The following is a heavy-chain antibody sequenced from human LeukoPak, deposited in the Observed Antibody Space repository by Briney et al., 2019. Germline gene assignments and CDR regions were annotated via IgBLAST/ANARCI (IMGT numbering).Heavy chain of an antibody. CDR1: GFTFSDYY. D-gene: IGHD3-3*01. CDR2: ISSSGSTI. J-gene: IGHJ5*02. V-gene: IGHV3-11*01. Sequence: PGGSLRLSCAASGFTFSDYYMSWIRQAPGKGLEWVSYISSSGSTIYYADSVKGRFTISRDNSKNTLYLQMNSLRAEDTAVYYCAKDPLKLRFLARPTNWFDPWGQGTLVTVSS. CDR3: AKDPLKLRFLARPTNWFDP.